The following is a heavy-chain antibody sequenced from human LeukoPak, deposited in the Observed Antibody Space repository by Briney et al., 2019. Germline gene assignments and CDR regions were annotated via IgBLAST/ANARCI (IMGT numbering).Heavy chain of an antibody. J-gene: IGHJ4*02. V-gene: IGHV1-69*13. CDR2: IIPIFGTA. Sequence: SVKVSCKASGGTFSSYAISWVRQAPGQGLEWMGGIIPIFGTANYAQKFQGRVTITADESTSTAYMELSSLRSEETAVYYCARVLIAAAGYYFDSWGPGALVTVSS. D-gene: IGHD6-13*01. CDR3: ARVLIAAAGYYFDS. CDR1: GGTFSSYA.